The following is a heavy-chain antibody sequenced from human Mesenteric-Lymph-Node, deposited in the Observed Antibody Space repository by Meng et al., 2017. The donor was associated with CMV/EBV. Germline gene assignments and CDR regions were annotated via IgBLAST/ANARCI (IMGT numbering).Heavy chain of an antibody. J-gene: IGHJ4*02. D-gene: IGHD6-6*01. Sequence: SETLSLTCTVSGYSISSGYYWGWIRQPPGKGLEWIGSNHHSGSTYHNPSLKSRVTISVDTSKNQFSLKLSSVTAADTAVYYCARGGIADRLASWGQGTLVTVSS. V-gene: IGHV4-38-2*02. CDR2: NHHSGST. CDR3: ARGGIADRLAS. CDR1: GYSISSGYY.